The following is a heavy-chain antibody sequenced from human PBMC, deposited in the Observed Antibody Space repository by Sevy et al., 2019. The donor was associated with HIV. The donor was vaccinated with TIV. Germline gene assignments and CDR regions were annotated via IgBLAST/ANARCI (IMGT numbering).Heavy chain of an antibody. Sequence: GGSLRLSCAASGFTFSNAWMSWVRQAPGKGLEWVGRIKSKTDGGTTDYAAPVKGRFTISRDDSKNTLYLQMNSLKTGDTAGYYCTTQDFVGGVAAAYAFDIWGQGKMVNVSS. CDR1: GFTFSNAW. J-gene: IGHJ3*02. V-gene: IGHV3-15*01. CDR2: IKSKTDGGTT. CDR3: TTQDFVGGVAAAYAFDI. D-gene: IGHD2-15*01.